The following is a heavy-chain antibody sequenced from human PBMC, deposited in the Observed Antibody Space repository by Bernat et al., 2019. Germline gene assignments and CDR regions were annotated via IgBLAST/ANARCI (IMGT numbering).Heavy chain of an antibody. CDR2: INAGNGNT. CDR3: ARDGGNYVASGIIENWFDP. V-gene: IGHV1-3*01. D-gene: IGHD4-23*01. CDR1: GYTFSSYA. J-gene: IGHJ5*02. Sequence: QVQFVQSGAEVKKPGASVKVSCKASGYTFSSYAMHWVRQAPGQSLEWMGWINAGNGNTKYSQKLQDRVTLTRYTSESTAYMDLSSLRSEDTAVYYCARDGGNYVASGIIENWFDPWGQGTLVTVSS.